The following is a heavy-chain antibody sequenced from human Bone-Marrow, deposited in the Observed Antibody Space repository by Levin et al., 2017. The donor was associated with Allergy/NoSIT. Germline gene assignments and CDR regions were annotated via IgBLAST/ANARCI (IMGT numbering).Heavy chain of an antibody. CDR2: ISSRGRTM. V-gene: IGHV3-11*01. D-gene: IGHD1-1*01. J-gene: IGHJ4*02. Sequence: PGGSLRLSCAASGFTFSDYYMTWIRQAPGKGLEWISYISSRGRTMYYADSVKGRFTISRDNAKNTVSLHMNSLSVEDTAVYYCARGSTTGGTLLWGQGTLVSVSS. CDR1: GFTFSDYY. CDR3: ARGSTTGGTLL.